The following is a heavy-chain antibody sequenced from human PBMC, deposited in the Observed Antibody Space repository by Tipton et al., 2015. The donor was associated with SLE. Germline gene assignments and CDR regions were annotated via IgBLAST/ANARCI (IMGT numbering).Heavy chain of an antibody. D-gene: IGHD3-3*01. Sequence: QLVQSGAEVKKPGASVKVSCKTSGYTFTVQYMHWVRQAPGQGLEWMGWSNPNSGGTNYAQRFQVRVTMTRDTSISTSYMELSGLRSDDTAVSYCVRGSTMGLDYWGQGTLVTVSS. J-gene: IGHJ4*02. CDR1: GYTFTVQY. CDR2: SNPNSGGT. V-gene: IGHV1-2*02. CDR3: VRGSTMGLDY.